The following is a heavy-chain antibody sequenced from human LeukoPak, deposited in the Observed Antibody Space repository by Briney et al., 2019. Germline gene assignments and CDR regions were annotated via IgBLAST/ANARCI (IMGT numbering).Heavy chain of an antibody. CDR2: ITPYNGNT. CDR3: ARTTYYYDRFDY. D-gene: IGHD3-22*01. J-gene: IGHJ4*02. CDR1: GYTFTNFG. V-gene: IGHV1-18*01. Sequence: ASVKVSCKASGYTFTNFGISWVRQAPGQGLEWMGWITPYNGNTNYAQKLQGRVTLTTDTSTSTAYMELRSLRSDDTAVYYCARTTYYYDRFDYWGQGTLVTVSS.